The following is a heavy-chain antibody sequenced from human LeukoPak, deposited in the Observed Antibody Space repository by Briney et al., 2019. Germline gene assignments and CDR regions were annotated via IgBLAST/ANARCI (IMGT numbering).Heavy chain of an antibody. CDR1: GYTFTSYA. V-gene: IGHV1-3*01. J-gene: IGHJ4*02. Sequence: ASVKVSCKASGYTFTSYAMHWVRQAPGQRLEWMGWINAGNGNTKYSQKFQGRVTITRDTSASTAYMELSSLRSEDTAVYYCARDPVLLWFGEFDYWGQGTLVTVSS. CDR3: ARDPVLLWFGEFDY. CDR2: INAGNGNT. D-gene: IGHD3-10*01.